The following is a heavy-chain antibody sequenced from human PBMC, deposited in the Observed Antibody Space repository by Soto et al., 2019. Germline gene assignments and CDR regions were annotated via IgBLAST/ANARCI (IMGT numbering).Heavy chain of an antibody. V-gene: IGHV3-64*01. Sequence: EVQLVESGGGLVQPGGSLSLSCAASGFTFSVYSMFWVRQAPGKGLEYVSAINTNGGNTFYAKSVKGRFTISRDNYKNTMYLQMGSLRAEDMAVYYCARGRVEDSSGWATYFDYWGQGTLVTVSS. J-gene: IGHJ4*02. CDR3: ARGRVEDSSGWATYFDY. CDR2: INTNGGNT. D-gene: IGHD6-19*01. CDR1: GFTFSVYS.